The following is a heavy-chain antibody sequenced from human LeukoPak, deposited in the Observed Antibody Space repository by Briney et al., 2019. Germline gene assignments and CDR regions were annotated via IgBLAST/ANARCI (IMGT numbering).Heavy chain of an antibody. Sequence: PGGSLRLSCAAFGFTFSSYAMSWVRQAPGKGLEWVSAISGSGGSTYYADSVKGRFTISRDNSKNTLYLQMNSLRAEDTAVYYCAKDRWQQLVDGRFDYWGQGTLVTVSS. CDR1: GFTFSSYA. J-gene: IGHJ4*02. CDR2: ISGSGGST. D-gene: IGHD6-13*01. V-gene: IGHV3-23*01. CDR3: AKDRWQQLVDGRFDY.